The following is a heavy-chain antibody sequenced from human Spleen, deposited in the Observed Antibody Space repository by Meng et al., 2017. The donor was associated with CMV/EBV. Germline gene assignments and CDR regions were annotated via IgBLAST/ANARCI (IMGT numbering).Heavy chain of an antibody. V-gene: IGHV4-39*07. Sequence: ISSRNHSWAWIRQPPGKGLEWISNIYYSGTPYYSPSLKSRVTISIDTSKNQFSLKVNSVTAADTAVYYCAREVPSDFWSGFSSNWLDPWGQGTLVTVSS. CDR1: ISSRNHS. D-gene: IGHD3-3*01. CDR3: AREVPSDFWSGFSSNWLDP. CDR2: IYYSGTP. J-gene: IGHJ5*02.